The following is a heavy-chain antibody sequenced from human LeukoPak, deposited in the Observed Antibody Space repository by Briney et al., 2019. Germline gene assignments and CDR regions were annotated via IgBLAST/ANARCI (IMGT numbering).Heavy chain of an antibody. CDR3: ARDRIVGARPNGAFDI. CDR2: IIPIFGTA. J-gene: IGHJ3*02. Sequence: GASVKVSCKASGYTFTGYYMHWVRQAPGQGLEWMGMIIPIFGTANYAQKFQGRVTITTDESTSTAYMELSSLRSEDTAVYYCARDRIVGARPNGAFDIWGQGTMVTVSS. V-gene: IGHV1-69*05. CDR1: GYTFTGYY. D-gene: IGHD1-26*01.